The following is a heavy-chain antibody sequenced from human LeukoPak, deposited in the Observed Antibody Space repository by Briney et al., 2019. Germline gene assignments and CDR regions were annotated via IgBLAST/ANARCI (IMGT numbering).Heavy chain of an antibody. V-gene: IGHV4-39*01. D-gene: IGHD5-18*01. CDR1: GGSISSSSYY. Sequence: SETLSLTCTVSGGSISSSSYYWGWIRQPPGKGLEWIGSIYYSGSTYYNPSLKSRVAISVDTSKNQFSLTLSSVTAADTAVYYCARGSRDTAMADNWFDPWGQGTLVTVSP. J-gene: IGHJ5*02. CDR3: ARGSRDTAMADNWFDP. CDR2: IYYSGST.